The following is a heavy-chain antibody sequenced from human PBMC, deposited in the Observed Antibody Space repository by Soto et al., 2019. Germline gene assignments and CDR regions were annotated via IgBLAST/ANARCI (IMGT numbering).Heavy chain of an antibody. V-gene: IGHV3-7*05. Sequence: GGSLRLSCAASGFTFSSYWMSWVRQAPGKGLEWVANIKQDGSEKYYVDSVKGRFTISRDNAKNSLYLQMNSLRAEDTAVYYCARDSGTYYYDSSGYYSTLDYFDYWGQGTLVTVSS. CDR2: IKQDGSEK. D-gene: IGHD3-22*01. CDR1: GFTFSSYW. CDR3: ARDSGTYYYDSSGYYSTLDYFDY. J-gene: IGHJ4*02.